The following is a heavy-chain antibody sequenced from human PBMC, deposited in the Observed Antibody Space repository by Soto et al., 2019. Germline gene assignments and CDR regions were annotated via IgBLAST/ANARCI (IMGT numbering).Heavy chain of an antibody. J-gene: IGHJ4*02. CDR3: AAAPSGLWFGTWALKGEFDY. V-gene: IGHV1-58*01. CDR2: IVVGSGNT. Sequence: SVKVSCKASGFTFTSSAVQWVRQARGQRLEWIGWIVVGSGNTNYAQKFQERVTITRDMSTSTAYMELSSLRSEDTAVYYCAAAPSGLWFGTWALKGEFDYWGQGTLVTVSS. CDR1: GFTFTSSA. D-gene: IGHD3-10*01.